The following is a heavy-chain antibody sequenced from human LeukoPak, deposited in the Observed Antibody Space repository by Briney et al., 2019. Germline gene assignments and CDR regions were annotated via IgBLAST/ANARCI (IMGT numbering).Heavy chain of an antibody. CDR3: ARHVLRGLNWFDP. CDR1: GGSFSGYY. Sequence: SETLSLTCAVYGGSFSGYYWSWIRQPPGKGLEWIGEINHSGSTNYNPSLKSRVTISVDTSKNQFSLKLSSVTAADTAVYYCARHVLRGLNWFDPWGQGTLVTVSS. D-gene: IGHD4-23*01. J-gene: IGHJ5*02. V-gene: IGHV4-34*01. CDR2: INHSGST.